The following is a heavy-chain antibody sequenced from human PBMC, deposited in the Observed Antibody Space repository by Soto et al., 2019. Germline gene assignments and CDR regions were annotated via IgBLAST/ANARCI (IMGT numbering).Heavy chain of an antibody. CDR1: GYTFTSYD. D-gene: IGHD2-2*01. V-gene: IGHV1-8*01. J-gene: IGHJ5*02. Sequence: QVQLVQSGAEVKKPGASVKVSCKASGYTFTSYDINWVRQATGQGLEWMGWMNPNSGNTGYAQKFQGRVTMTRNISISTAYMELSSLRSEDTAVYYCARVGCSSTSCPNWFDPWGQGTLVTVSS. CDR2: MNPNSGNT. CDR3: ARVGCSSTSCPNWFDP.